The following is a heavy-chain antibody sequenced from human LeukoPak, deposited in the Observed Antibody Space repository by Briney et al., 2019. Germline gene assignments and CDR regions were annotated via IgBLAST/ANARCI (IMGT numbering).Heavy chain of an antibody. V-gene: IGHV3-30*03. D-gene: IGHD3-3*01. CDR3: ARDLRQYYDYAMAV. J-gene: IGHJ6*02. Sequence: GGSLRPSCAASGFTFSDYVMHWVRQAPGKGLEWVAVVSDDGRNEFYGDSVTGRFTISRDNSKNTLYLQLNSLRPEDTAVYYCARDLRQYYDYAMAVWGQGTTVTVSS. CDR2: VSDDGRNE. CDR1: GFTFSDYV.